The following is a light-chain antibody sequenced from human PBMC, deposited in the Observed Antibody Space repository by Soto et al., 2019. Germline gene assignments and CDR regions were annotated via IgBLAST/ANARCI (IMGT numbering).Light chain of an antibody. V-gene: IGLV6-57*02. CDR2: EDT. Sequence: NFMLTQPHSVSESPGKTVTISCTGSSGSIATNYVQWYQQRPGSAPTTVIYEDTQRPSGVPERFSGSIDSSSNSASLTISGLKTEDEADYYCQSYDGRNPVVVFGGGTKLTAL. CDR3: QSYDGRNPVVV. J-gene: IGLJ2*01. CDR1: SGSIATNY.